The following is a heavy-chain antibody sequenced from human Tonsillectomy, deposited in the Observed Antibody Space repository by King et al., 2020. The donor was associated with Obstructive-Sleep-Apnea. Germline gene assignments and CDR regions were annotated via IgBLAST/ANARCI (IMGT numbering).Heavy chain of an antibody. CDR3: ARAGEGVAGSGRFDY. Sequence: VQLQESGPGLVKPSENLSLTCTVSGGSIRSYYWSWIRQVPGKGLEWIGYIFYTGSTNYNPSLKGRLSMSMDTSENQFSLRLSSVTAADTALYYCARAGEGVAGSGRFDYWGQGTQVTVSS. J-gene: IGHJ4*02. D-gene: IGHD6-19*01. CDR1: GGSIRSYY. V-gene: IGHV4-59*01. CDR2: IFYTGST.